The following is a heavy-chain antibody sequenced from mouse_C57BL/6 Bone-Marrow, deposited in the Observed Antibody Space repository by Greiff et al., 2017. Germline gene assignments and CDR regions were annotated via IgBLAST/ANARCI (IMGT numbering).Heavy chain of an antibody. CDR3: ARDVHYYGSSPWFAY. D-gene: IGHD1-1*01. CDR1: GFTFSSYA. CDR2: ISDGGSYT. Sequence: EVQRVEPGGGLVKPGGSLKLSCAASGFTFSSYAMSWVRQTPEKRLEWVATISDGGSYTYYPDNVKGRFTISRDTAKNNLYLQMSHLKSEDTAMYYCARDVHYYGSSPWFAYWGQGTLVTVSA. V-gene: IGHV5-4*01. J-gene: IGHJ3*01.